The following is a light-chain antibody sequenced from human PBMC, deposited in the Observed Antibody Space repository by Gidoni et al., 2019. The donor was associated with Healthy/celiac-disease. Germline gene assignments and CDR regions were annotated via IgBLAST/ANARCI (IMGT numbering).Light chain of an antibody. Sequence: QSALTQPASVSGSPGQSITISCTGTSSDVGGYNYVAWYQQPPGKAPKLMIYDVSNRPSGVSTRFSGSKSGNTASLTISGLQAEDEADYYCRSYTSSSTVVFGGGTKLTVL. V-gene: IGLV2-14*01. J-gene: IGLJ2*01. CDR3: RSYTSSSTVV. CDR1: SSDVGGYNY. CDR2: DVS.